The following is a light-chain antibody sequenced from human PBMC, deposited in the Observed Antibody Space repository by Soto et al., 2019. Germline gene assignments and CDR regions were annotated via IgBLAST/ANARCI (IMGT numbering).Light chain of an antibody. CDR3: QSYDSSLSGSYV. V-gene: IGLV1-40*01. Sequence: QSVVTQPPLVSGAPGQRVIISCTGSSSNIGAGYDVHWYQQLPGTAPRLLIYDNNNRPSGVPARFSVSKSDTSASLAITGLQPEDEADYYCQSYDSSLSGSYVFGTGTKVTVL. CDR1: SSNIGAGYD. J-gene: IGLJ1*01. CDR2: DNN.